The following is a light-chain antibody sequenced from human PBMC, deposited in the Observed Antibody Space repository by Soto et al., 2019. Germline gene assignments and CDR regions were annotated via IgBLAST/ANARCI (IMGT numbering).Light chain of an antibody. CDR1: SSDLAIYNY. V-gene: IGLV2-14*01. J-gene: IGLJ1*01. CDR2: QVT. CDR3: CSYADSSNYV. Sequence: QSVLTQPASVSGSPGQSITISCTGTSSDLAIYNYVSWYQQQPGKAPKLMIYQVTNRPSGVSNRFSGSRSGNTASLTISGLQAEDEADYYCCSYADSSNYVFGTGTKV.